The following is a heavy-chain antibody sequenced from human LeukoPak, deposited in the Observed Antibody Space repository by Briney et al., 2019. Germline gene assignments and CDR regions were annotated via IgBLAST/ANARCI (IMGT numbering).Heavy chain of an antibody. Sequence: SVKVSCKASGGTFSSYAISWVRQAPGRGLEWMGSIIPIFGTANYAQKFQGSVTITADESTSTAYMELSTLGSEDRPVFHWARDEGEYYDILTEPVGLEPWGQGTLVTVSS. CDR1: GGTFSSYA. D-gene: IGHD3-9*01. J-gene: IGHJ5*02. CDR3: ARDEGEYYDILTEPVGLEP. CDR2: IIPIFGTA. V-gene: IGHV1-69*13.